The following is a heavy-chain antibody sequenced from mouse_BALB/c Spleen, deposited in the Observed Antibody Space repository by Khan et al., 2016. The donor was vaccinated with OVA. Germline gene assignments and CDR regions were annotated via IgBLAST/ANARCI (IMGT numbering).Heavy chain of an antibody. CDR2: TNPTNGRT. J-gene: IGHJ2*01. CDR3: AEINEFLCTNFDA. CDR1: GYNFTSYW. Sequence: QVQLQQSGAELVKAGASVKMSCKASGYNFTSYWMHWVKQRLGQGLEWFAETNPTNGRTYYNEKFKSKATLTVDKSSSTAYMLLSGPTFEDSAIYYGAEINEFLCTNFDAWGQGTTLTVSS. V-gene: IGHV1S81*02.